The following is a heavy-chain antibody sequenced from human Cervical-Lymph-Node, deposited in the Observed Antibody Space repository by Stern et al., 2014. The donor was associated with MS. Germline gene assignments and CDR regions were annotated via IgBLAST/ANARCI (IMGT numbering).Heavy chain of an antibody. Sequence: VQLVESGAEVKKPGSSVKVSCKGSGGTFSRYAISWVRQAPGKGLEWMGGIIPIFGTANYGQKFQGRGTITADESTSTAYMELSSLRSDDTAVYYCARGELKEGLVRGMDVWGQGTTVTVSS. V-gene: IGHV1-69*01. CDR3: ARGELKEGLVRGMDV. J-gene: IGHJ6*02. D-gene: IGHD1-26*01. CDR2: IIPIFGTA. CDR1: GGTFSRYA.